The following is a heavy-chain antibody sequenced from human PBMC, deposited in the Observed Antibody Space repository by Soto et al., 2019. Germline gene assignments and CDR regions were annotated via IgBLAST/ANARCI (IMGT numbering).Heavy chain of an antibody. J-gene: IGHJ4*02. CDR2: IYSGGST. Sequence: GGSLRLSCSASGVTVSSNYKSWVRQAPGKGLEWVSVIYSGGSTYYADSVKGRFTISRDNSKNTLYLQMNSLRAEDTAVYYCARDYYDSSGYHGWGQGTLVTVSS. V-gene: IGHV3-53*01. CDR1: GVTVSSNY. D-gene: IGHD3-22*01. CDR3: ARDYYDSSGYHG.